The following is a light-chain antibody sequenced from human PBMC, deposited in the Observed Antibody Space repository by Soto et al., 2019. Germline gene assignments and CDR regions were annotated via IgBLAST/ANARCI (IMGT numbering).Light chain of an antibody. CDR3: QQYNTWPHT. CDR1: QSVSSN. CDR2: DAS. J-gene: IGKJ3*01. Sequence: ETVMTQSPATLSVSPGERPTLSCRASQSVSSNLAWYQQKPGQAPRLLIYDASTRATGIPARFSGSGSGTVFTLTINSLQSEDLAGYYCQQYNTWPHTFGRGTELDNK. V-gene: IGKV3-15*01.